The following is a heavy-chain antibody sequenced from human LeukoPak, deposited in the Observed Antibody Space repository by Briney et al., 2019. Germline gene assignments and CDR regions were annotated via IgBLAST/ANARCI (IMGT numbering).Heavy chain of an antibody. V-gene: IGHV1-18*01. CDR3: ARDPSYSSSSGDAFDI. D-gene: IGHD6-6*01. CDR1: GYTFTSYG. Sequence: GASVKVSCKASGYTFTSYGISWVRQAPGQGLDWMGWISAYNGNTNYAQKLQGRVTMTTDTSTSTAYMELRSLRSDDTAVYYCARDPSYSSSSGDAFDIWGQGTMVTVSS. J-gene: IGHJ3*02. CDR2: ISAYNGNT.